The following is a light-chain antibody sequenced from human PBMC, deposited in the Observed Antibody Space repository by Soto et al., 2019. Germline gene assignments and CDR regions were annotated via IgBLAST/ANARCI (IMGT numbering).Light chain of an antibody. CDR3: QQYGSSPIT. Sequence: DIQMTQSPSSLSASVGDRVTITCQSSQGVRNYLTWYQQKPGQAPKLLIYGVSHLETGVPSRFSGSGSGQYFTFTISRLEPEDFAVYYCQQYGSSPITFGQGTRLEIK. CDR1: QGVRNY. V-gene: IGKV1-33*01. CDR2: GVS. J-gene: IGKJ5*01.